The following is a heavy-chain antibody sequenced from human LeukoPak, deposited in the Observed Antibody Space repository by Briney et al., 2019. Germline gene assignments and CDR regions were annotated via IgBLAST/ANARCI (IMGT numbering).Heavy chain of an antibody. Sequence: QPGRSLRLSCAASGFTFSSYAMHWVRQAPGKGLEWVAVISYDGSNKYYADSVKGRFTISRDNSKNTLYLQMNSLRAEDTAVYYCARDPGFIAVAGSGYYFDYWGQGTLVTVSS. CDR1: GFTFSSYA. D-gene: IGHD6-19*01. J-gene: IGHJ4*02. V-gene: IGHV3-30-3*01. CDR3: ARDPGFIAVAGSGYYFDY. CDR2: ISYDGSNK.